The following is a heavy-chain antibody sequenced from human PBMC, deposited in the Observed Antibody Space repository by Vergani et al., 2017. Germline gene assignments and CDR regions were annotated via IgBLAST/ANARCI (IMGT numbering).Heavy chain of an antibody. CDR3: ARPGYDWNSAYAFHL. V-gene: IGHV3-30*09. CDR2: ISHDGSQK. CDR1: GFTFSTDS. Sequence: QERLVESGGGVVQPGRSLRLSCAASGFTFSTDSMHWLRQAPGKGLEWVAFISHDGSQKSIADSVKGRFAISRDNSRNALYLQVASLRPEDTAMYYCARPGYDWNSAYAFHLWGQGIMVTVSS. J-gene: IGHJ3*01. D-gene: IGHD1-1*01.